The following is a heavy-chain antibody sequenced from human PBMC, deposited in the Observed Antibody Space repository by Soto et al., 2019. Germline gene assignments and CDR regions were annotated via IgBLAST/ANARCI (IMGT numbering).Heavy chain of an antibody. CDR1: GDSVSSNSVA. Sequence: QVQLQQSGPGLVTPSQTLSLTCAISGDSVSSNSVAWNWIRQSPSRGLEWLGRTYYRSKWYDDYVVSVQSRITINPDTSKNQFSLRLDSVTPGDTAVYYCARSSIAVAGPRDPFGFWGQGTLVTVSS. CDR3: ARSSIAVAGPRDPFGF. J-gene: IGHJ4*02. V-gene: IGHV6-1*01. CDR2: TYYRSKWYD. D-gene: IGHD6-19*01.